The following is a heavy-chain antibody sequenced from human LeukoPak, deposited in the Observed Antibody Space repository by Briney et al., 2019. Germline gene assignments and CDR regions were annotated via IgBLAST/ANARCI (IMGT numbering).Heavy chain of an antibody. J-gene: IGHJ3*02. CDR3: ARSGITIFGVVPFDI. V-gene: IGHV4-30-2*01. CDR2: INHSGST. Sequence: SQTLSLTCAVSGDSVSSGGYYWSWIRQPPGKGLEWIGEINHSGSTNYNPSLKSRVTISVDTSKNQFSLKLSSVTAADTAVYYCARSGITIFGVVPFDIWGQGTMVTVSS. CDR1: GDSVSSGGYY. D-gene: IGHD3-3*01.